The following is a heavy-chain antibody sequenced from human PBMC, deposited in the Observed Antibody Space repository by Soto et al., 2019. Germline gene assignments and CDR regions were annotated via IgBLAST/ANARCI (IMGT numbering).Heavy chain of an antibody. Sequence: VQLVESGGGLVQPGGSLRLSCAASGFTFSSYWMHWVRQAPGKGLVWVSRINSDGSSTSYADSVKGRFTISRDNAKNTLYLQMNSLRAEDTAVYYCARNVQGSVTSSSTQFDYWGQGTLVTVSS. V-gene: IGHV3-74*01. CDR1: GFTFSSYW. D-gene: IGHD6-6*01. J-gene: IGHJ4*02. CDR3: ARNVQGSVTSSSTQFDY. CDR2: INSDGSST.